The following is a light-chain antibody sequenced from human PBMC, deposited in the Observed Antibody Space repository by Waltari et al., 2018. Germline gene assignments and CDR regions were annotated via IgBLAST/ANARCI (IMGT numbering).Light chain of an antibody. V-gene: IGLV2-8*01. CDR3: SSYVGNNNLI. Sequence: QSALTQPPSASGSPGQPVTISCTGTSSDVGGSKYVSWYQQHPGKAPKLMIYEVSKRPSGVPDLFSGSKSGNTASLTVSGLQAEDEADYYCSSYVGNNNLIFGGGTKLTVL. J-gene: IGLJ2*01. CDR2: EVS. CDR1: SSDVGGSKY.